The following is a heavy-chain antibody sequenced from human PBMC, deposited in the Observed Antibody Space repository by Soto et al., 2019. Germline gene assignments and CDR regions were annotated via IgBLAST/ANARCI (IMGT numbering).Heavy chain of an antibody. V-gene: IGHV1-69*13. CDR1: GGTFSSYA. Sequence: VKVSCKASGGTFSSYAISWVRQAPGQGLEWMGGIIPIFGTANYAQKFQGRVTITADESTSTAYMELSSLRSEDTAVYYCVRDRYSSNGNWFDPWGQGTLVTVSS. CDR3: VRDRYSSNGNWFDP. J-gene: IGHJ5*02. CDR2: IIPIFGTA. D-gene: IGHD6-13*01.